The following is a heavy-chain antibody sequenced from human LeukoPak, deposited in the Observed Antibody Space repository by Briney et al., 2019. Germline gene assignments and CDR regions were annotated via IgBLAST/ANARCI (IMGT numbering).Heavy chain of an antibody. V-gene: IGHV1-69*13. CDR3: ARKYCSGGSCYSSGMDV. CDR1: GGTFSSYA. J-gene: IGHJ6*02. CDR2: IIPIFGTA. D-gene: IGHD2-15*01. Sequence: SVKVSCKASGGTFSSYAISWVRQAPGQGLEWMGGIIPIFGTANYAQKFQGRVTITADESTSTAYMELSSLRSEDTAVYYCARKYCSGGSCYSSGMDVWGQGTTITVSS.